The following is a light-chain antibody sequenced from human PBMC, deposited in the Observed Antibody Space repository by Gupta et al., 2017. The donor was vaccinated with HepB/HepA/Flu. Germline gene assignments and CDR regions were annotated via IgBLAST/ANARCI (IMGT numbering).Light chain of an antibody. J-gene: IGKJ3*01. CDR2: WAS. V-gene: IGKV4-1*01. CDR1: QSVFYSSNNKNF. CDR3: QQYYNTPFT. Sequence: DIVMTQSPDSLAVSLGERATINCKSSQSVFYSSNNKNFLAWYQQKPGQPPKLLIYWASTRESGVPDRFSGSGSGTDFTLTISSLQAEDVAFYYCQQYYNTPFTFGPGTKVDIK.